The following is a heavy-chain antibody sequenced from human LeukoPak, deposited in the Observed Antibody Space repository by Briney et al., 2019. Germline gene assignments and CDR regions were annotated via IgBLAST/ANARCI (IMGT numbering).Heavy chain of an antibody. Sequence: SETLSLTCAVYGGSFSGFYWNWIRQPPGKGLEWIGEINHSGSTNYNPSLKSRVTISVDTSKNQFSLKLSSVTAADTAVYYCARAEDFWSGYQDWGQGTLVTVSS. V-gene: IGHV4-34*01. J-gene: IGHJ4*02. D-gene: IGHD3-3*01. CDR3: ARAEDFWSGYQD. CDR2: INHSGST. CDR1: GGSFSGFY.